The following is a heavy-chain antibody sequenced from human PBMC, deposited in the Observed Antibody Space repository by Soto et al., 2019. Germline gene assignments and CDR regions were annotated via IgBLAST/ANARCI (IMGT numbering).Heavy chain of an antibody. CDR3: AREDNTFASSGQDLQAFDV. J-gene: IGHJ3*01. CDR1: GGTFSTYA. CDR2: ITPFLGTT. V-gene: IGHV1-69*01. D-gene: IGHD3-22*01. Sequence: QVQLVQSGAEVKRPGSSVMVSCKASGGTFSTYALSWVRQAPGQGLEWLGEITPFLGTTDSSQKFRGRVTETADESTSTADVELPRLTPEDTAGYYGAREDNTFASSGQDLQAFDVRGPGTMGTVSS.